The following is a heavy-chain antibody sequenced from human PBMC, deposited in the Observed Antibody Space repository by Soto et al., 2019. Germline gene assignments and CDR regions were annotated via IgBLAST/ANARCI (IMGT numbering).Heavy chain of an antibody. D-gene: IGHD6-6*01. V-gene: IGHV1-24*01. J-gene: IGHJ6*02. CDR1: GYTLTELS. CDR3: ATTRTRRDRSSLDYYGMDV. CDR2: FDPEDGET. Sequence: ASVKVSCKVSGYTLTELSMHWVRQAPGKGLEWMGGFDPEDGETIYAQKFQGRVTMTEDTSTDTAYMELSSLRSEDTAVYYCATTRTRRDRSSLDYYGMDVWGQGTTVTVSS.